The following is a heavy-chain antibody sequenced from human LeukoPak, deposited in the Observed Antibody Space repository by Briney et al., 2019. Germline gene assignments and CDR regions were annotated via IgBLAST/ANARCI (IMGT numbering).Heavy chain of an antibody. Sequence: GSLRLSCAASGFTFGTYWMTWVRQAPGKGLEWVANIKQDESEIYYVDSVKGRFTISRDNAKNSVYLQMNSLTAEDTAVYYCARDNNGPDYWGQGTLVTVSS. D-gene: IGHD2-8*01. CDR3: ARDNNGPDY. CDR1: GFTFGTYW. J-gene: IGHJ4*02. CDR2: IKQDESEI. V-gene: IGHV3-7*01.